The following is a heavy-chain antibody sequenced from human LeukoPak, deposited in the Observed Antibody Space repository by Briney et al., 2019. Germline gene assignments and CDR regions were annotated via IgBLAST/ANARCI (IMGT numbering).Heavy chain of an antibody. CDR2: SSAYNGNT. Sequence: ASVKVSCKASGYTFTICGISWVRQAPGQGLEWMGWSSAYNGNTNYEQKLQDRVTMTTDTSTSTAYMELRSLSSDDTAVYYCERGPFLGYCSGGSCNDAFDIWGQGTMVTVSS. V-gene: IGHV1-18*01. CDR3: ERGPFLGYCSGGSCNDAFDI. D-gene: IGHD2-15*01. J-gene: IGHJ3*02. CDR1: GYTFTICG.